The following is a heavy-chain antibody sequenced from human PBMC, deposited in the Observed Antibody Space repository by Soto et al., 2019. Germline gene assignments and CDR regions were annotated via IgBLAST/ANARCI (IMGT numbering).Heavy chain of an antibody. Sequence: QVQLQQWGAGLLKPSETLSLTCAVYGGSFSGYYWSWIRQPPGKGLEWIGEINHSGSTNYNPSLKGRVTISVDPSRNQFSLKRSSVTAAVTAVYYCASSVGEVPAAAPPGKYWGQGTLVTVSS. CDR3: ASSVGEVPAAAPPGKY. CDR2: INHSGST. V-gene: IGHV4-34*01. D-gene: IGHD2-2*01. CDR1: GGSFSGYY. J-gene: IGHJ4*02.